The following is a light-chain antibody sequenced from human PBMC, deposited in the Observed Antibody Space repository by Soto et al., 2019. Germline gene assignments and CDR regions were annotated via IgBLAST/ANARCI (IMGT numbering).Light chain of an antibody. CDR3: TSYTTTNTLYV. CDR1: NSDVGAYNY. V-gene: IGLV2-14*01. J-gene: IGLJ1*01. CDR2: EVF. Sequence: QSALTQPASVSGSPGQSITIPCTGTNSDVGAYNYVSWYQHHPGKATKLMIYEVFTRSSGVSSRFSGSQSGSTAALTISGLHAEDEADYYCTSYTTTNTLYVFGTGTKLAVL.